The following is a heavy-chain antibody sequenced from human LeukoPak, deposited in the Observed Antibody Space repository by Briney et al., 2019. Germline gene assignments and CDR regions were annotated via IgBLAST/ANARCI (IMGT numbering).Heavy chain of an antibody. D-gene: IGHD3-22*01. Sequence: ASVKVSCKASGYTFTSYDINWVRQATGQGLEWMGWMNPNSGNTGYAQKFQGRVTMTRNTSISTAYMELSSLRSEDTAVYYCARGRYYYDSSGYYYVGSYYYYYGMDVWGQGTTVTVSS. CDR1: GYTFTSYD. V-gene: IGHV1-8*01. CDR2: MNPNSGNT. J-gene: IGHJ6*02. CDR3: ARGRYYYDSSGYYYVGSYYYYYGMDV.